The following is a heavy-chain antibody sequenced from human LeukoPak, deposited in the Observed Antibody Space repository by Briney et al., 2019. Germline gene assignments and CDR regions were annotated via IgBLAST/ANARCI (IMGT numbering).Heavy chain of an antibody. CDR3: ARADVLTGMHGSYFDY. J-gene: IGHJ4*02. CDR1: RYTFTNYY. D-gene: IGHD3-9*01. Sequence: ASVNVSFKASRYTFTNYYIHWVRQAPAQGLQWMGIINPNGGSTTYAQKFQGRVTMTRDMSTSTVYMQLSSLRSEDTAVYSCARADVLTGMHGSYFDYWGQGTLVTVSS. CDR2: INPNGGST. V-gene: IGHV1-46*01.